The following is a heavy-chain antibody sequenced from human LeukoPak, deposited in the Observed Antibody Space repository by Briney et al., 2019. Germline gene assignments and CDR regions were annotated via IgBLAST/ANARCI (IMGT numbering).Heavy chain of an antibody. D-gene: IGHD3-22*01. J-gene: IGHJ4*02. CDR3: ASYPTYYYDSSGY. V-gene: IGHV4-4*02. CDR1: GGSISSSNW. CDR2: IYHSGST. Sequence: SETLSLTCAVSGGSISSSNWWRWVRQPPGKGLEWIGEIYHSGSTNYNPSLKSRVTISVDKSKNQFSLKLSSVTAADTAVYYCASYPTYYYDSSGYWGQGTLVTVSS.